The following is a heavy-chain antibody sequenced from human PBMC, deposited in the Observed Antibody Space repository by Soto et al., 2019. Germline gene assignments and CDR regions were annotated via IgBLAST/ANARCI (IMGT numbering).Heavy chain of an antibody. CDR1: GDCISSRRFY. D-gene: IGHD2-21*01. V-gene: IGHV4-39*01. CDR3: ARRRIVPTTNFDY. J-gene: IGHJ4*02. CDR2: IFHTGAT. Sequence: TETLSVTCAVSGDCISSRRFYWGWIRQPPGKGLEWIGHIFHTGATYQNPTPKSRLRMSVDTSKNQFSLNLSSVTATDTAVYYCARRRIVPTTNFDYWGQGTLVTVSS.